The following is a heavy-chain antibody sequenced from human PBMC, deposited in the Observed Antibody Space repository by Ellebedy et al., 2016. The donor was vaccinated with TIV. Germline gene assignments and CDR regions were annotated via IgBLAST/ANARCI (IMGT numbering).Heavy chain of an antibody. CDR3: AKGGPLGIGGGGYFDY. J-gene: IGHJ4*02. Sequence: GESLKISCAASGFTFSSYAMSWVRQAPGKGLEWVSAISDGGGRTYYADSVKGRFTISRDNSKNTLYLQMNSLRAEDTAVYYCAKGGPLGIGGGGYFDYWGQGTLVTVSS. V-gene: IGHV3-23*01. CDR2: ISDGGGRT. CDR1: GFTFSSYA. D-gene: IGHD7-27*01.